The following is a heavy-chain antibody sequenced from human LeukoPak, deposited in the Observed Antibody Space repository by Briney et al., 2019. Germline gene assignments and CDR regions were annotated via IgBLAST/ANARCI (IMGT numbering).Heavy chain of an antibody. CDR2: IYYSGST. D-gene: IGHD1-26*01. Sequence: SETLSLTCTVSGGSISSSSYYWGWIRQPPGKGLEWIGSIYYSGSTYYNPALKSRVTISVDTSKNQFSLKPSSVTAADTAVYYCARGEELYYFDYWGQGTLVTVSS. V-gene: IGHV4-39*07. J-gene: IGHJ4*02. CDR1: GGSISSSSYY. CDR3: ARGEELYYFDY.